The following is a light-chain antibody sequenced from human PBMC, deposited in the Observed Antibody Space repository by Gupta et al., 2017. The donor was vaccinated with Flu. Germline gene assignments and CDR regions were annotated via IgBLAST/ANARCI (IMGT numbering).Light chain of an antibody. J-gene: IGKJ4*01. Sequence: ERATLSCRASQSVGNYLAWYQQKPGQAPRLLIYDASNRATGIPARFSGSGSGTDFTLTISSLEPEDFALYYCQQRSNWPKLTFGGGTKVEIK. CDR1: QSVGNY. V-gene: IGKV3-11*01. CDR2: DAS. CDR3: QQRSNWPKLT.